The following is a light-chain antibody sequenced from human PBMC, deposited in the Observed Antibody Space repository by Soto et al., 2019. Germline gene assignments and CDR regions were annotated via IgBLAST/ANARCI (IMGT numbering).Light chain of an antibody. Sequence: QAASVSGSPGQSITISCTGASSDVGGYNYVSWYQQHPGKAPKLMIYEVTNRPSGVSDRFSGSKSGNTASLTISGLQAEDEADYYCISYTGTTTLVVFGGGTQLTVL. V-gene: IGLV2-14*01. CDR1: SSDVGGYNY. CDR2: EVT. CDR3: ISYTGTTTLVV. J-gene: IGLJ2*01.